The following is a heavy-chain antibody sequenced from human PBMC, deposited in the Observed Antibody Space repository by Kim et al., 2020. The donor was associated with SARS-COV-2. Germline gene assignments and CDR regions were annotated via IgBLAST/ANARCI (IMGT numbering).Heavy chain of an antibody. D-gene: IGHD6-19*01. CDR3: ATSSAGYSSGWLIHYYYGMDV. V-gene: IGHV1-69*13. CDR1: GGTFSSYA. CDR2: IIPIFGTA. Sequence: SVKVSCKASGGTFSSYAISWVRQAPGQGLEWMGGIIPIFGTANYAQKFQGRVTITADESTSTAYMELSSLRSEDTAVYYCATSSAGYSSGWLIHYYYGMDVWGQGTTVTVSS. J-gene: IGHJ6*02.